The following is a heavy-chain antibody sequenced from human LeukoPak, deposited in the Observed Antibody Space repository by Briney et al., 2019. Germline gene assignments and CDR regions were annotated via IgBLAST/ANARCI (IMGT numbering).Heavy chain of an antibody. CDR3: ARRGRDSNWFPTTLDY. Sequence: PSETLSLTCGVYGEMFNDFYWTWIRQSPGKGLEWIGEINHSGNINSNPSLKSRLSLSVDTSRSQFHLRLASLTAADTAVYYCARRGRDSNWFPTTLDYWGQGALVSVSS. D-gene: IGHD4-17*01. V-gene: IGHV4-34*01. J-gene: IGHJ4*02. CDR1: GEMFNDFY. CDR2: INHSGNI.